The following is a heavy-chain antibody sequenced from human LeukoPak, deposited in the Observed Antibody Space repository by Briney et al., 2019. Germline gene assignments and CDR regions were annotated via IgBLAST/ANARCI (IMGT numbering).Heavy chain of an antibody. D-gene: IGHD5-18*01. V-gene: IGHV3-74*01. Sequence: GGSLRLSCAASGFTFRSYWMHWVRQAPGKGRVWVSGINSDGSDTSYADDVKGRFTISRDNAKNTLYLQMNSLRAEDTAVYYCARVGIQRYFDYWGQGTLVTVSS. CDR2: INSDGSDT. J-gene: IGHJ4*02. CDR1: GFTFRSYW. CDR3: ARVGIQRYFDY.